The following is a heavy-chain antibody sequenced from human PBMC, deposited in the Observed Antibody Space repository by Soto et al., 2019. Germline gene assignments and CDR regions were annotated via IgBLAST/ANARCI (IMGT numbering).Heavy chain of an antibody. CDR2: INHSGST. V-gene: IGHV4-34*01. CDR3: ARGGVTYYDFWSGYYEHRPVYNWFDP. D-gene: IGHD3-3*01. J-gene: IGHJ5*02. Sequence: KTSETLSLTCAVYGGSFSGYYWSWIRQPPGKGLEWIGEINHSGSTNHNPSLKSRVTISVDTSKNQFSLKLSSVTAADTAVYYCARGGVTYYDFWSGYYEHRPVYNWFDPWGQGTLVT. CDR1: GGSFSGYY.